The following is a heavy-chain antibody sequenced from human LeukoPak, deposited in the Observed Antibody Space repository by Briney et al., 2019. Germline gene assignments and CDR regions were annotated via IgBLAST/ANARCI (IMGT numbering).Heavy chain of an antibody. D-gene: IGHD6-13*01. CDR1: GFSFTLYG. CDR3: AKDRGPSYSSSWDFDY. J-gene: IGHJ4*02. V-gene: IGHV3-30*02. Sequence: PGGSLRLSCAASGFSFTLYGMHWVRQAPGKGLEWVAIVRNDGTTEYYTDSVKGRFTISRDNSKSTVYLQINSLRAEDTAVYYCAKDRGPSYSSSWDFDYWGQGTLVTVSS. CDR2: VRNDGTTE.